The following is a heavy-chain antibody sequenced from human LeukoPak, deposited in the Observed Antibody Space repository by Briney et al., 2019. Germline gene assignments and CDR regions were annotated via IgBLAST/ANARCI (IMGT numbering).Heavy chain of an antibody. CDR1: GFTFSSYS. CDR3: ARAGITMVRGVITRNWFDP. Sequence: GGSLRLSCAASGFTFSSYSMNWVRQAPGKGLEWVSYISSSSSTIYYADSVKGRFTISRDNAKNSLYLQMNSLRAEDTAVYYRARAGITMVRGVITRNWFDPWGQGTLVTVSS. D-gene: IGHD3-10*01. J-gene: IGHJ5*02. V-gene: IGHV3-48*04. CDR2: ISSSSSTI.